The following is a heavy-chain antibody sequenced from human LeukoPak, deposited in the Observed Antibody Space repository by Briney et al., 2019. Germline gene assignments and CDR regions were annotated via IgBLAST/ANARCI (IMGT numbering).Heavy chain of an antibody. CDR3: ARGVPYDSWSGPHYSDY. CDR2: ISYDGSNK. D-gene: IGHD3-3*01. CDR1: GFSFRSYA. Sequence: GGSLRLSCAASGFSFRSYAMHWVRQAPGKGLEWVAVISYDGSNKYYADSVKGRFTISRDSAKNSLYLQMNSLRAEDTAVYYCARGVPYDSWSGPHYSDYWGQGTLVTVSS. J-gene: IGHJ4*02. V-gene: IGHV3-30*04.